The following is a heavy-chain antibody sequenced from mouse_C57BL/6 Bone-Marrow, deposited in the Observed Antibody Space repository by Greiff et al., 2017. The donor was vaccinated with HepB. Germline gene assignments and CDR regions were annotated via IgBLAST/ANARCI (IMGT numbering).Heavy chain of an antibody. Sequence: QVQLKESGPGLVAPSQSLSITCTVSGFSLTSYAISWVRQPPGKGLEWLGVIWTGGGTNYNSALKSRLSISKDNSKSQVFLKMNSLQTDDTARYYCARDRIYYYGSSYVGYAMDYWGQGTSVTVSS. CDR3: ARDRIYYYGSSYVGYAMDY. CDR2: IWTGGGT. J-gene: IGHJ4*01. D-gene: IGHD1-1*01. V-gene: IGHV2-9-1*01. CDR1: GFSLTSYA.